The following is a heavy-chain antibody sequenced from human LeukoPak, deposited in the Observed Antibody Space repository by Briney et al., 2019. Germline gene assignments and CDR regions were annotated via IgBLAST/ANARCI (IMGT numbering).Heavy chain of an antibody. J-gene: IGHJ4*02. Sequence: SETLSLTCAVYGGSFSGYYWSWIRQPPGKGLEWIGEINHSGSTNYNPSLKSRVTISVDTSKNQFSLKLSSVTAADTAVYYCARGWGLRLGELSPRPSGYWGQGTLVTVSS. D-gene: IGHD3-16*02. CDR2: INHSGST. CDR3: ARGWGLRLGELSPRPSGY. CDR1: GGSFSGYY. V-gene: IGHV4-34*01.